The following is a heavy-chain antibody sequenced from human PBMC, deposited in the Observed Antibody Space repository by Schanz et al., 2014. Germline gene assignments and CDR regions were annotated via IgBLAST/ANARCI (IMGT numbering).Heavy chain of an antibody. CDR2: IDGEGGDT. Sequence: EVQLVESGGGLVQPGGSLRLSCAASGFSFSNYWMHWVRQGPGKGLSWVSRIDGEGGDTRYADSVKGRFTVFRDNARNMVFLQMNSLRVDDTGVYYCVRDERISSGVWFDPWGQGTLVTVSS. V-gene: IGHV3-74*01. CDR1: GFSFSNYW. J-gene: IGHJ5*02. CDR3: VRDERISSGVWFDP. D-gene: IGHD6-19*01.